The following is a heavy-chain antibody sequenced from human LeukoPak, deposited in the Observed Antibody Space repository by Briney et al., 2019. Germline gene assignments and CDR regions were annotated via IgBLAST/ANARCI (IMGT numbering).Heavy chain of an antibody. V-gene: IGHV4-34*01. CDR1: GGSFSGYY. D-gene: IGHD6-13*01. CDR2: INHSGST. CDR3: ARHGPAATGTGYFDY. Sequence: SETLSLTCAVYGGSFSGYYWSWIRQPPGKGLEWIGEINHSGSTNYNPSLKSRVTISVDTSKNQFSLNLSSVTAADTAVYYCARHGPAATGTGYFDYWGQGTLVTVSP. J-gene: IGHJ4*02.